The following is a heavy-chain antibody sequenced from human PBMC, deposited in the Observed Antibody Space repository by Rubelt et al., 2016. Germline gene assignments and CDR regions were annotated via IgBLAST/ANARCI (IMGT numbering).Heavy chain of an antibody. J-gene: IGHJ4*02. CDR3: ARESDLGDY. D-gene: IGHD3-16*01. CDR2: IYYIGST. Sequence: QLQLQESGPGLVKPSETLSLTCTVSGGSISSSSYYWGWIRQPPGKGLEWIGSIYYIGSTYYNPSLKSRVTIAVDTSKNQFSLKLRCVTAADTAVYYCARESDLGDYWGQGTLVTVSS. V-gene: IGHV4-39*07. CDR1: GGSISSSSYY.